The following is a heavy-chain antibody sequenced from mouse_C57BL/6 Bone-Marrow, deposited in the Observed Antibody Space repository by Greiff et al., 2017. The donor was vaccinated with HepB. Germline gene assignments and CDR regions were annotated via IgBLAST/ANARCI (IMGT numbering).Heavy chain of an antibody. J-gene: IGHJ1*03. CDR1: GYSITSGYY. D-gene: IGHD5-5*01. V-gene: IGHV3-6*01. CDR3: ARDQRLSSPYWYFDV. Sequence: EVQRVESGPGLVKPSQSLSLTCSVTGYSITSGYYWNWIRQFPGNKLEWMGYISYDGSNNYNPSLKNRISITRDTSKNQFFLKLNSVTTEDTATYYCARDQRLSSPYWYFDVWGTGTTVTVSS. CDR2: ISYDGSN.